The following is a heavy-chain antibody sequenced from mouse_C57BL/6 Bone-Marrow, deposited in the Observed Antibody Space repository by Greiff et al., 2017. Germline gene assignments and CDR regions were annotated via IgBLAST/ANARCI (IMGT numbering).Heavy chain of an antibody. CDR2: VYPYNGGT. V-gene: IGHV1-36*01. CDR3: AREDYYGSSPAWFAY. J-gene: IGHJ3*01. CDR1: GFTFTDYY. Sequence: VQLQQSGPVLVKPGPSVKISCKASGFTFTDYYMHWVKQSHGKSLEWIGLVYPYNGGTSYNQKFKGKATLTVDTSSSTAYMELNSLTSEDSAVYYCAREDYYGSSPAWFAYWGQGTLVTVSA. D-gene: IGHD1-1*01.